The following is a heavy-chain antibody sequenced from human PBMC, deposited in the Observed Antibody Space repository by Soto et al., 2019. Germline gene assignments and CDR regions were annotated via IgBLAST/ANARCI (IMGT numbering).Heavy chain of an antibody. D-gene: IGHD4-17*01. J-gene: IGHJ4*02. CDR1: GFTFSNYG. V-gene: IGHV3-33*01. CDR2: IWYDGSNK. CDR3: AREDYGDSHDY. Sequence: QVQLVESGGGVVQPGRSLRLSCAASGFTFSNYGMHWVRQAPGKGLEWVAVIWYDGSNKYYADSVKGRFTISRDNSKNTLYLQMNSLRAEDTAVYYCAREDYGDSHDYWGQGTLATVSS.